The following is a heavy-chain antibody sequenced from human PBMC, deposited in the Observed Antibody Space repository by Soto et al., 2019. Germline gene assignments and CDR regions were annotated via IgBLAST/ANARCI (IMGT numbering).Heavy chain of an antibody. CDR3: AHRPIAGAAI. CDR1: GGSISNSNW. J-gene: IGHJ4*02. CDR2: IFHSGST. D-gene: IGHD1-26*01. Sequence: QVQLRESGPGLVKPSGTLSLTCAVFGGSISNSNWWTWVRQPPGKGLDWIGEIFHSGSTNYNSSLMGRVTISVDKANNQFSLKLSSVTAADTAVYYCAHRPIAGAAIWGQGTLVTVSS. V-gene: IGHV4-4*02.